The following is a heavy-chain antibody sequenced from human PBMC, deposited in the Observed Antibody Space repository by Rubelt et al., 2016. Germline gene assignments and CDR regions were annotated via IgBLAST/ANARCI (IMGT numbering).Heavy chain of an antibody. CDR1: GGSFSGYY. V-gene: IGHV4-34*11. CDR3: ARQLRFLDPYYFDY. Sequence: QVQLQQWGAGLLKPSETLSLTCAVYGGSFSGYYWSWIRQPPGKGLEWIGYIYYSGSTNYNPSLKSRVPISVDTSKNQFSLKLSSVTAADTAVYYCARQLRFLDPYYFDYWGQGTLVTVSS. D-gene: IGHD3-3*01. CDR2: IYYSGST. J-gene: IGHJ4*02.